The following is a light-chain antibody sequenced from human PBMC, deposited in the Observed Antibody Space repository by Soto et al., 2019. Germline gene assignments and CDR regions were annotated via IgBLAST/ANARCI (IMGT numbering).Light chain of an antibody. CDR3: CSYAGSSNLV. CDR2: KGT. J-gene: IGLJ2*01. Sequence: QSALTQPASVSGSPGQSITISCTGTSSDVGSYNLVSWYQQYPGKAPKLMIYKGTKRPSGVSDRFSGSKSGSTASLTISGLQAEDEADYYCCSYAGSSNLVFGGGTKVTVL. V-gene: IGLV2-23*01. CDR1: SSDVGSYNL.